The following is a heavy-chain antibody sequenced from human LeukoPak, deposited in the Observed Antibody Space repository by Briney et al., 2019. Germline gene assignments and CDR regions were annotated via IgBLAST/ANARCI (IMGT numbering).Heavy chain of an antibody. Sequence: ASVKVSCKASGYTFTSYAMNWVRQAPGQGLEWMGWINTNTGSPRYAQDFTGRFVFSLDTSLSTTYLQISSLKSEDTAIYYCARTRAPYYYGAGSPDFWGQGTLVTVSS. J-gene: IGHJ4*02. CDR3: ARTRAPYYYGAGSPDF. CDR2: INTNTGSP. CDR1: GYTFTSYA. V-gene: IGHV7-4-1*02. D-gene: IGHD3-10*01.